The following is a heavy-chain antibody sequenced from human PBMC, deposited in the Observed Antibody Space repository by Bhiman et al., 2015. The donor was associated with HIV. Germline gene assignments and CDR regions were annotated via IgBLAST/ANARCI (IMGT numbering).Heavy chain of an antibody. CDR3: ARDEGVPFFGVVTNYYGMDV. CDR1: GFSISSYT. D-gene: IGHD3-3*01. V-gene: IGHV3-21*01. Sequence: EVQLLESGGGLVQPGGSLRLSCAASGFSISSYTMNWVRQAPGKGLEWVSSISSSSSYIYYAASVKGRFTISRDNAKNSLYLQMNSLRAEDTAVYYCARDEGVPFFGVVTNYYGMDVWGQGTTVTVSS. J-gene: IGHJ6*02. CDR2: ISSSSSYI.